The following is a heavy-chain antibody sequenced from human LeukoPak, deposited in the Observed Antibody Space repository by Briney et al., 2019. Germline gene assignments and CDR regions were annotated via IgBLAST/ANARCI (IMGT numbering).Heavy chain of an antibody. V-gene: IGHV3-53*01. J-gene: IGHJ1*01. Sequence: GGSLRLSCAASGFTVSQSYMSWVRQAPGKGLEWVSIIYAGGNTYYADSVKGRFTIFRDTSNNTAYLEMNSLRVEDTAIYYCARDGAIVAGTAQHWGQGALVTVSS. CDR3: ARDGAIVAGTAQH. CDR2: IYAGGNT. CDR1: GFTVSQSY. D-gene: IGHD5-12*01.